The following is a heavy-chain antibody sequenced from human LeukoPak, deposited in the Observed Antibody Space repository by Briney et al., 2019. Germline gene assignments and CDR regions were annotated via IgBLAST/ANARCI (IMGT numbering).Heavy chain of an antibody. D-gene: IGHD1-1*01. V-gene: IGHV3-30*04. CDR2: ISYDGSNK. CDR3: ARVRRSSYYYYGMDV. J-gene: IGHJ6*02. Sequence: QAGRSLRLSCAASGFTFSSYAMHWVRQAPGKGLEWVAVISYDGSNKYYADSVRGRFTISRDNSKNTLYLQMNSLRAEDTAVYYCARVRRSSYYYYGMDVWGQGTTVTVSS. CDR1: GFTFSSYA.